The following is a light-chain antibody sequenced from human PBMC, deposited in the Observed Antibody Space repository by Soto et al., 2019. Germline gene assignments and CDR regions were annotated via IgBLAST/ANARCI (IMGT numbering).Light chain of an antibody. Sequence: EIVMTQSPASLSVSPGERVTLSCRAGQGVTTNFAWYQQKSGQSPRLLIYDVSTRATGAPARFSGTGSETDFTLTISGLQSEDSAVYFCQQYNNWPFSFGQGTRREIK. CDR2: DVS. J-gene: IGKJ5*01. V-gene: IGKV3-15*01. CDR1: QGVTTN. CDR3: QQYNNWPFS.